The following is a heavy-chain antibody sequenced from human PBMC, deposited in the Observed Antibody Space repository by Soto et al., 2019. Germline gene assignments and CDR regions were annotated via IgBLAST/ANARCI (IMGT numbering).Heavy chain of an antibody. CDR3: ARDYQEYNYYYGMDV. CDR1: GYTFTSYG. Sequence: ASVKVSCKASGYTFTSYGISWVRQAPGQGLEWMGWISAYNGNTNYAQKLQGRVTMTTDTSTSTAYMELRSLRSDDTAVYYCARDYQEYNYYYGMDVWGQGTTGTVSS. V-gene: IGHV1-18*01. D-gene: IGHD6-6*01. CDR2: ISAYNGNT. J-gene: IGHJ6*02.